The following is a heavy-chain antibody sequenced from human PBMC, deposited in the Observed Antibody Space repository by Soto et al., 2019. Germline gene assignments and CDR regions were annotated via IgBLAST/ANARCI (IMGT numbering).Heavy chain of an antibody. CDR2: IYPGDSDT. J-gene: IGHJ6*02. D-gene: IGHD6-19*01. V-gene: IGHV5-51*01. CDR1: GYSFSSYW. CDR3: ARSKRGAYSSGWYSLSGYYNYGIDV. Sequence: GESLKISCKASGYSFSSYWIGWVRQMPGKGLEWMGIIYPGDSDTKYSPSAQGQVTILADRSISTAYLQWTSLKASDTAMYYCARSKRGAYSSGWYSLSGYYNYGIDVWGQGTKVTVSS.